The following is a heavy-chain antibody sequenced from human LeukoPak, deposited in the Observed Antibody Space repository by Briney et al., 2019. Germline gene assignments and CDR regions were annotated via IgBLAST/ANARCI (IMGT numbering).Heavy chain of an antibody. Sequence: GGSLSLPCAAPGFTFSSYNRNWVRQPPGKGREWVSSISSSSSYIYYADSVKGRLTISRDNAKNSLYLQMNSLRAEDTAVYYCARGQLVIDAFDIWGQGTMVTVSS. J-gene: IGHJ3*02. D-gene: IGHD6-13*01. CDR3: ARGQLVIDAFDI. CDR2: ISSSSSYI. CDR1: GFTFSSYN. V-gene: IGHV3-21*01.